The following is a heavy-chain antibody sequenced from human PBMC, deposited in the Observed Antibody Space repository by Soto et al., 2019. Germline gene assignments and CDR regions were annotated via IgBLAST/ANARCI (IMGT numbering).Heavy chain of an antibody. V-gene: IGHV4-59*08. CDR1: GGSISNHY. CDR2: IYYSGST. CDR3: ARGPLYYDILTGYNPAFYYFDY. Sequence: SETLSLTCTVSGGSISNHYWSWIRQPPGKGLEWIGYIYYSGSTNYNPSLKSRVTISVDTSKNQFSLRLSSVTAADTAVYYCARGPLYYDILTGYNPAFYYFDYWGQGTLVTVS. J-gene: IGHJ4*02. D-gene: IGHD3-9*01.